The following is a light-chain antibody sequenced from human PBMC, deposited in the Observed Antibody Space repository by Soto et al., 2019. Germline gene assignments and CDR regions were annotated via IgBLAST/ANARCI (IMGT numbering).Light chain of an antibody. J-gene: IGKJ3*01. CDR3: HHNHSVPFT. V-gene: IGKV1D-12*01. CDR2: FAS. Sequence: DIQMTQSPSSVSASVGDRVTITCRASQGIGSWLAWYQQKPGKAPKLLIHFASSLQSGVPSGFSGSGSGTDFTLTISSLQPEDFATYYGHHNHSVPFTFGPGTKVDIK. CDR1: QGIGSW.